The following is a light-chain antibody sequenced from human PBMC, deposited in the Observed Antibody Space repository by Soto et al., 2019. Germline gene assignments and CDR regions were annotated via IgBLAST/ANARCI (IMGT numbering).Light chain of an antibody. CDR2: GAF. V-gene: IGKV3-15*01. CDR1: QSVGST. CDR3: QQYKNWPWT. Sequence: EIVMTQSPATLSVSPGEGATLSCRASQSVGSTLAWYQQKPGQAPRLLIYGAFTRVTGVPDRFSGSGSGSEFTLTISSLQSEDFAIYYCQQYKNWPWTFGQGSKVEI. J-gene: IGKJ1*01.